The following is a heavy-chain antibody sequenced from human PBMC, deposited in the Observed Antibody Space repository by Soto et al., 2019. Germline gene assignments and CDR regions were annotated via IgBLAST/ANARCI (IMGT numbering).Heavy chain of an antibody. CDR2: IDPSDSYT. V-gene: IGHV5-10-1*01. J-gene: IGHJ4*02. CDR3: ARRESGYFLTY. CDR1: GYSFAGYW. D-gene: IGHD3-3*01. Sequence: GESLKISCKGSGYSFAGYWITWVRQKPGKGLEWMGRIDPSDSYTNYSPSFQGHVTISADKSISTAYLQWSSLKASDTAMYYCARRESGYFLTYWGQGTLVTVSS.